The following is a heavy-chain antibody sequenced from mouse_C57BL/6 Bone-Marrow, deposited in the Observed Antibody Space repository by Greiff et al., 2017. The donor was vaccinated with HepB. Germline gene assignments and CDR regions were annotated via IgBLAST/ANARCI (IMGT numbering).Heavy chain of an antibody. Sequence: QVQLQQPGAELVKPGASVKLSCKASGYTFTSYWMQWVKQRPGQGLEWIGEIDPSDSYTNYNQKFKGKATLTVDTSSSTAYMQLSSLTSEDSAVYYWARTRRDYYAMDYWGQGTSVTVSS. V-gene: IGHV1-50*01. CDR1: GYTFTSYW. CDR2: IDPSDSYT. CDR3: ARTRRDYYAMDY. J-gene: IGHJ4*01.